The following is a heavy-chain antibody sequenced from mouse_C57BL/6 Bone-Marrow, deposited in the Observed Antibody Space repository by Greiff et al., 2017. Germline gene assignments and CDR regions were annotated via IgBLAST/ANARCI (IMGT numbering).Heavy chain of an antibody. CDR1: GFNIKDDY. D-gene: IGHD1-1*01. CDR3: TTVFITTVVATGAMDY. J-gene: IGHJ4*01. V-gene: IGHV14-4*01. Sequence: EVKLQESGAELVRPGASVKLSCTASGFNIKDDYMHWVKQRPEQGLEWIGWIYPENGDTEYASKFQGKATITADTSSNTAYLQLSSLTSEDTAVYYCTTVFITTVVATGAMDYWGQGTSVTVSS. CDR2: IYPENGDT.